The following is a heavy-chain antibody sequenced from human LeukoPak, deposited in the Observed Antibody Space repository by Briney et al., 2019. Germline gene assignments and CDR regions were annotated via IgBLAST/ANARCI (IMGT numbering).Heavy chain of an antibody. CDR1: GYTFINYD. Sequence: ASVKVSCKASGYTFINYDINWVRQATGQGPEWMGWMNPNSGNTGYAQKFQGRVTITRDTSASTAYMELSSLRSEDTAVYYCARDPAAEQQLTGLDYWGQGTLVTVSS. CDR2: MNPNSGNT. J-gene: IGHJ4*02. D-gene: IGHD6-13*01. CDR3: ARDPAAEQQLTGLDY. V-gene: IGHV1-8*03.